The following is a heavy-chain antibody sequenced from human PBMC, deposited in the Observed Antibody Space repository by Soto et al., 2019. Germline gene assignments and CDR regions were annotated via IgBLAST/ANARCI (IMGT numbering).Heavy chain of an antibody. CDR3: ASKDGELLEDAFDT. D-gene: IGHD3-10*01. J-gene: IGHJ3*02. CDR1: GGSISSYY. V-gene: IGHV4-59*12. CDR2: IYYSGST. Sequence: SETLSLTCTVSGGSISSYYWSWIRQPPGKGLEWIGYIYYSGSTNYNPSLKSRVTISVDTSKNQFSLKLSSVTAADTAVYYCASKDGELLEDAFDTWGQGTMVTVSS.